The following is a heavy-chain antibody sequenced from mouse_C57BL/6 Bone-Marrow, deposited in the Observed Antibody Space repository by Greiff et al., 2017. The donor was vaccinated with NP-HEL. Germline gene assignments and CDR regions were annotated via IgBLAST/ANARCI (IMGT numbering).Heavy chain of an antibody. Sequence: VQLQQPGAELVKPGASVKMSCKASGYTFTSYWITWVKQRPGQGLEWIGDIYPGSGSTNYNEKFKSKATLTVDTSSSTAYMQLSSLTSEDSAVYYCARWYDGYYEAWFAYWGQGTLVTVSA. J-gene: IGHJ3*01. V-gene: IGHV1-55*01. CDR2: IYPGSGST. D-gene: IGHD2-3*01. CDR3: ARWYDGYYEAWFAY. CDR1: GYTFTSYW.